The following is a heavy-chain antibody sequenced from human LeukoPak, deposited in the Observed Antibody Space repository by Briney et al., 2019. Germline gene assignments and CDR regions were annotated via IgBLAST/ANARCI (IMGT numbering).Heavy chain of an antibody. CDR1: GFTFSNYW. CDR2: INTDGSST. Sequence: GGSLRLSCAASGFTFSNYWMHWVRQAPGKGLVWVSRINTDGSSTSYADSVKGRFTISRDNAKNTLYLQMNSLRAEDTAVYFCARLAAAGLYFDYWGQGTLLTVSS. V-gene: IGHV3-74*01. D-gene: IGHD6-13*01. J-gene: IGHJ4*02. CDR3: ARLAAAGLYFDY.